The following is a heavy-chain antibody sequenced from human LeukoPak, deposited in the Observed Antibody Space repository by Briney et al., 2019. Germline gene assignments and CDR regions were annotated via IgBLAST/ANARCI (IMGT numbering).Heavy chain of an antibody. CDR2: IQNDGSNE. J-gene: IGHJ6*03. Sequence: GGSLRLSCAASGFTFSSYGMHWVRQAPGKRLEWVAYIQNDGSNEQYADSVKGRFSISRDSSKNILYLQMNSLRAEDTAVYYCAKDRCSNGIGCYYYYMDVWGKGTTVTVSS. D-gene: IGHD2-8*01. CDR3: AKDRCSNGIGCYYYYMDV. CDR1: GFTFSSYG. V-gene: IGHV3-30*02.